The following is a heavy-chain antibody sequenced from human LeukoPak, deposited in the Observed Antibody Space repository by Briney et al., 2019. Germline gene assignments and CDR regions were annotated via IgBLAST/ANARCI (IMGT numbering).Heavy chain of an antibody. Sequence: GASLRLSCAASGFTFSSYAMSWVRQAPGKGLEWVSAISGSGGSTYYADSVKGRFTISRGNSKNTLYLQMNSLRAEDTAVYYCAKDRISTVTPTCFDYWGQGTLVTVSS. CDR3: AKDRISTVTPTCFDY. V-gene: IGHV3-23*01. J-gene: IGHJ4*02. CDR2: ISGSGGST. CDR1: GFTFSSYA. D-gene: IGHD4-17*01.